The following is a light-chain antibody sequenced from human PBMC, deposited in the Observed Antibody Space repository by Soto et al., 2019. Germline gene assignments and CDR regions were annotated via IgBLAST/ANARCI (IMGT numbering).Light chain of an antibody. V-gene: IGKV1-39*01. CDR1: KSISSY. CDR2: AAS. CDR3: QQSYTTPLT. J-gene: IGKJ4*01. Sequence: DIQLTQSPYSLSASVGDRVTITCRASKSISSYLNWYQQKPGKAPGLLIYAASSLQSGVPSRFSGSGSGTDFTLTISSLQPEDFATYYCQQSYTTPLTFGGGTKVEIK.